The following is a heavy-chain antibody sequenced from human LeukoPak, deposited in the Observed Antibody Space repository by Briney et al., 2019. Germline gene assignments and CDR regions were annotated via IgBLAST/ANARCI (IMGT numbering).Heavy chain of an antibody. V-gene: IGHV4-34*01. CDR1: GGSFSGYY. D-gene: IGHD3-9*01. J-gene: IGHJ4*02. CDR2: INHSGST. CDR3: ARGSPYYDILTGYYGPYYFDY. Sequence: PSETLSLTCAVYGGSFSGYYWSWIRQPPGKGLEWIGEINHSGSTNYNPSLKSRVTISVDTSKNQFSLKLSSVTAADTAVYYCARGSPYYDILTGYYGPYYFDYWGQGTLVTVSS.